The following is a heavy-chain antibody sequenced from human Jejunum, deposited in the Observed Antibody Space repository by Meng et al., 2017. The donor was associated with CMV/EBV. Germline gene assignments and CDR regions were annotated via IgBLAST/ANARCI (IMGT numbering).Heavy chain of an antibody. V-gene: IGHV1-69*05. Sequence: TFSSYAISWVRQAPGQGLEWMGKIIPIFGTPIYAQNFQGRVAITMDGSTSTAYMELSSLKSDDTAVYYCARGIRTYYFDSSGYPEEWGQGTLVTVSS. CDR1: TFSSYA. CDR3: ARGIRTYYFDSSGYPEE. CDR2: IIPIFGTP. J-gene: IGHJ4*02. D-gene: IGHD3-22*01.